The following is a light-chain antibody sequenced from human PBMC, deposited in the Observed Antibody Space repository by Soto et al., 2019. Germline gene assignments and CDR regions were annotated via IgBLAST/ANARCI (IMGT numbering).Light chain of an antibody. CDR3: QHYHSQSIT. V-gene: IGKV1-5*01. J-gene: IGKJ4*01. CDR2: AAS. Sequence: DILLIQSPATLSASVGDRITITCRASENIFKFLAWYQQRSGSVPNLLIYAASDLEKGVPSRFSGSGSGTEFTLTIDNLQPNDGATYFCQHYHSQSITFGGGTQVDVK. CDR1: ENIFKF.